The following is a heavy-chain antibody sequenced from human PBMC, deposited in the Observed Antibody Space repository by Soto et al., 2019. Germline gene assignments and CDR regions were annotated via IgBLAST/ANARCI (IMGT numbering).Heavy chain of an antibody. Sequence: DVQLLESGGGLVQPGGSLRLSCAASGFTFRSYAMSWVRQAPGKGLEWVSGIGGSGISTHYADSVKGRFTVSRDNSKNKLYLQMNSLRAEDTAVYNCAKEPVGPDWYFDLWGRGTLVTVSS. CDR1: GFTFRSYA. J-gene: IGHJ2*01. V-gene: IGHV3-23*01. CDR2: IGGSGIST. CDR3: AKEPVGPDWYFDL.